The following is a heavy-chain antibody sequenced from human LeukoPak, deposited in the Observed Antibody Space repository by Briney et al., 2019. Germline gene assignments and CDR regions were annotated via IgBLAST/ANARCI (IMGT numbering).Heavy chain of an antibody. V-gene: IGHV1-2*02. CDR1: GYSLTNYY. CDR3: AKGHYDGDHPHYDGGSVDS. Sequence: ASVKVSCKAFGYSLTNYYVHWVRQAPGQGLEWMGWINPKSGGRDTNYAQKFRGRVTMTTDTSISTAYMELSRLRSDDTAVYFCAKGHYDGDHPHYDGGSVDSWGQGTHITVSS. D-gene: IGHD2-21*01. J-gene: IGHJ4*02. CDR2: INPKSGGRDT.